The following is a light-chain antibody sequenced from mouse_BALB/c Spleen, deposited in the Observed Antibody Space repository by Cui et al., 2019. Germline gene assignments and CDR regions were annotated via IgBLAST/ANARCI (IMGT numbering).Light chain of an antibody. CDR1: SSVSY. V-gene: IGKV4-55*01. CDR3: QQWSSYPRT. Sequence: QIVLTKSPAIMSASPGEKVTMTCSASSSVSYMYWYQQKPGSSPRLLIYDTSNLASGVPVRFSGSGSGNSYSLTISRMEAEDAATYYCQQWSSYPRTFGGGTKLEIK. J-gene: IGKJ1*01. CDR2: DTS.